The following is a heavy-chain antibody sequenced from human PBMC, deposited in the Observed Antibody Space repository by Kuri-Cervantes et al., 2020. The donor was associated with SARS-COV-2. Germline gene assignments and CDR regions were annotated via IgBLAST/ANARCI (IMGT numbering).Heavy chain of an antibody. J-gene: IGHJ3*02. CDR2: INWNGGTT. D-gene: IGHD6-25*01. CDR3: ARDRSQSSENAFDI. Sequence: GESLKISCAASGFTFDDYGMSWVRQAPGKGLEWVSGINWNGGTTHYADSVKGRFTISRDNAKNSLYLQMNSLRAEDTALYYCARDRSQSSENAFDIWGQGTMVTVSS. V-gene: IGHV3-20*04. CDR1: GFTFDDYG.